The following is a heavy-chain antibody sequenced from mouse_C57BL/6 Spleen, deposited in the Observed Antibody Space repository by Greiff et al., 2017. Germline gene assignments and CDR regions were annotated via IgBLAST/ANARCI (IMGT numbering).Heavy chain of an antibody. CDR3: ARWGSSGYVYYYAMDY. Sequence: EVQLQQSGPELVKPGASVKISCKASGYTFTDYYMNWVKQSHGKSLEWIGDINPNNGGTSYNQKFKGKATLTVDKSSSTAYMELRSLTSEDSAVYYCARWGSSGYVYYYAMDYWGQGTSVTVSS. V-gene: IGHV1-26*01. D-gene: IGHD3-2*02. CDR2: INPNNGGT. J-gene: IGHJ4*01. CDR1: GYTFTDYY.